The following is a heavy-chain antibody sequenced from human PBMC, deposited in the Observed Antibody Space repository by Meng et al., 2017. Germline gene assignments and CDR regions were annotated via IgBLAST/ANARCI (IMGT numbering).Heavy chain of an antibody. CDR1: GFTFSSYA. J-gene: IGHJ4*02. Sequence: GESLKISCAASGFTFSSYAMSWVRQAPGKGLEWVSAISGSGGSTYYADSVKGRFTISRDNSKNTLYLQMNSLRAEDTAVYYCAKGYIAVAGIWDYFDYWGQGTLVTVSS. CDR3: AKGYIAVAGIWDYFDY. V-gene: IGHV3-23*01. CDR2: ISGSGGST. D-gene: IGHD6-19*01.